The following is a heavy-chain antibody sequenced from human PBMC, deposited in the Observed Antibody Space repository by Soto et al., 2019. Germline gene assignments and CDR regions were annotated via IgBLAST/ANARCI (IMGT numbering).Heavy chain of an antibody. J-gene: IGHJ4*02. D-gene: IGHD4-4*01. CDR2: ISYDGYNK. CDR3: ASDRVANDYSGNSFYY. V-gene: IGHV3-30*03. Sequence: PGGSLRLSCAASGFTFSSYAMHWVRQAPGKGLEWVAVISYDGYNKYYADSVKGRFTISRDNSKNTLYLQMNSLRAEDTAVYYCASDRVANDYSGNSFYYWGQGTLVTVAS. CDR1: GFTFSSYA.